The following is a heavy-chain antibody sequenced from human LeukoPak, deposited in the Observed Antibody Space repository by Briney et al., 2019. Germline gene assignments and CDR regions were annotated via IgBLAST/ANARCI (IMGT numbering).Heavy chain of an antibody. V-gene: IGHV1-2*06. CDR2: INPNSGGT. CDR1: GYTFTGYY. CDR3: ARDYGRVPDYYYGMDV. D-gene: IGHD3-16*01. Sequence: GASVKVSCKASGYTFTGYYMHWVRQAPGQGLEWMGRINPNSGGTNYAQKFQGRVTMTRDTSTSTVYMELSSLRSEDTAVYYCARDYGRVPDYYYGMDVWGQGTTVTVSS. J-gene: IGHJ6*02.